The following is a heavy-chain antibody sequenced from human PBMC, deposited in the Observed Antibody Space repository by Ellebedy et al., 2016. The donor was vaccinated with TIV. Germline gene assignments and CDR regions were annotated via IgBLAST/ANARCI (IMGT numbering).Heavy chain of an antibody. CDR2: ISGVFGNT. CDR3: AKGCGGSCYWEAY. CDR1: GFTFSNYV. D-gene: IGHD2-15*01. Sequence: PGGSLRLSCAASGFTFSNYVMSWVRQAPGKGLEWVSSISGVFGNTYYAVSVKGRFTISRDNSKNTLYLQMNSLRAEDTAVYYSAKGCGGSCYWEAYWGQGTLVTVSS. J-gene: IGHJ4*02. V-gene: IGHV3-23*01.